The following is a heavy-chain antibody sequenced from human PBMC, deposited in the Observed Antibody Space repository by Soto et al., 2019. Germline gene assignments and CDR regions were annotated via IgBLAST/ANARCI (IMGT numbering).Heavy chain of an antibody. J-gene: IGHJ4*02. V-gene: IGHV1-24*01. CDR3: ATTIARYSNYDLDY. Sequence: ASVKVSCKVSGYTLTELSMHWVRQAPGKGLEWMGGFDPEDGETIYAQKFQGRVTMTEDTSTDTAYMELSSLRSEDTAVYYYATTIARYSNYDLDYWGQGTLVTVSS. CDR1: GYTLTELS. CDR2: FDPEDGET. D-gene: IGHD4-4*01.